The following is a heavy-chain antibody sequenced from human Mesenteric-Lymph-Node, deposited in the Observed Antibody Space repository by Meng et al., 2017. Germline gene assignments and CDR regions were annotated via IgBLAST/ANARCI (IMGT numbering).Heavy chain of an antibody. CDR1: GFTFSSYD. CDR3: ANGHSPDY. Sequence: EVQLVESGGGLVQPGGSLRLSCAASGFTFSSYDMHWVRQATGKGLEWVSAIGTAGDTYYPGSVKGRFTISRDNSKNTLYMQMNSLRVEDTAVYYCANGHSPDYWGQGTLVTVSS. D-gene: IGHD1-1*01. V-gene: IGHV3-13*01. CDR2: IGTAGDT. J-gene: IGHJ4*02.